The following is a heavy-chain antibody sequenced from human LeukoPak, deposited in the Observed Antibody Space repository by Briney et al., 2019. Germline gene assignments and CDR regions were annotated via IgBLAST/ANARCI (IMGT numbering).Heavy chain of an antibody. D-gene: IGHD3-3*01. Sequence: PGGSLRLSCAASGFTFSSYAMSWIRQPAGKGLEWIGRINTSGSTNYNPSLKSRVTMSVDTSKNQFSLKLSSVTAADTAMYYCARDTRTIFGIDYWGQGTLVTVSS. CDR2: INTSGST. CDR3: ARDTRTIFGIDY. J-gene: IGHJ4*02. CDR1: GFTFSSYA. V-gene: IGHV4-4*07.